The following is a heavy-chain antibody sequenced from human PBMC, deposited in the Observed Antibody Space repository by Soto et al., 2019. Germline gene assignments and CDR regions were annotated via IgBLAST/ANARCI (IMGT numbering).Heavy chain of an antibody. D-gene: IGHD1-1*01. Sequence: GGSLRLSCAASGFTFSDYYIHWIRRAPGKGLEWISYISGNGEIIQYAASARGRFTISRGNSKNTLYLQMNSLRAEDTAVYYCAKTPFPDEYNWNWFDPWGQGTLVTVSS. V-gene: IGHV3-11*04. CDR2: ISGNGEII. CDR1: GFTFSDYY. J-gene: IGHJ5*02. CDR3: AKTPFPDEYNWNWFDP.